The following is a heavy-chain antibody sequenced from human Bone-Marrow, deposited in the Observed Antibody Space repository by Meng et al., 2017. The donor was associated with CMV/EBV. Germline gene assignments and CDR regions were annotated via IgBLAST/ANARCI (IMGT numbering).Heavy chain of an antibody. V-gene: IGHV4-31*03. CDR1: GGSISSGGYY. CDR2: IYYSGST. CDR3: ARTRQYCSSTSCYRMQGHYFDY. Sequence: SETLSLTCTVSGGSISSGGYYWSWIRQHPGKGLEWIGYIYYSGSTYYNPSLKSRVTISVDTSKNQFSLKLSSVTAADTAVYYCARTRQYCSSTSCYRMQGHYFDYWGQGTLVTGSS. J-gene: IGHJ4*02. D-gene: IGHD2-2*02.